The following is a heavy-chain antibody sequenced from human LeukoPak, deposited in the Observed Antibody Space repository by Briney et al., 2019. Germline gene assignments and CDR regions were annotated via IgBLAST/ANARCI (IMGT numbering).Heavy chain of an antibody. CDR2: INHSGRT. D-gene: IGHD3-22*01. CDR1: GGSFSGYY. Sequence: SETLSLTCAVYGGSFSGYYWSWIRQPPGKGLEWIGEINHSGRTNYNPSLKSRVTISVDTSKNQFSLKLSSVTAADTAVYYCARLGSSGYYYVRYFDYWGQGTLVTVSS. J-gene: IGHJ4*02. CDR3: ARLGSSGYYYVRYFDY. V-gene: IGHV4-34*01.